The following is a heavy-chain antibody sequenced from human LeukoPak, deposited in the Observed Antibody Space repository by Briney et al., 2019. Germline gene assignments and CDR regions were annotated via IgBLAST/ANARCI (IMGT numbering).Heavy chain of an antibody. Sequence: ASVKVSCKASGYIFSTYKIHWVRQAPGQGLEWMGWINAGNDNKIYSQKFQGRVTITRDTSASTVYMELSSLRPEDTAVYYCASENWFDPWGQGTLVTVSS. J-gene: IGHJ5*02. CDR1: GYIFSTYK. CDR3: ASENWFDP. V-gene: IGHV1-3*01. CDR2: INAGNDNK.